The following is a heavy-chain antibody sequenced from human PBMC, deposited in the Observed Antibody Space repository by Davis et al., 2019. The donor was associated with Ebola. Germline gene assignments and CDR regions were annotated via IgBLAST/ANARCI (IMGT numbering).Heavy chain of an antibody. V-gene: IGHV3-15*01. Sequence: GESLKISCAASGFTFSNAWMSWVRQAPGKGLEWVGRIKSKTDGGTTDYAAPVKGRFTISRDDSKNTLYLQMNSLKADDTAVYYCSKAGYLQWLIDYYYCFMDVWGKGTTVTVSS. CDR1: GFTFSNAW. D-gene: IGHD3-3*01. CDR3: SKAGYLQWLIDYYYCFMDV. J-gene: IGHJ6*03. CDR2: IKSKTDGGTT.